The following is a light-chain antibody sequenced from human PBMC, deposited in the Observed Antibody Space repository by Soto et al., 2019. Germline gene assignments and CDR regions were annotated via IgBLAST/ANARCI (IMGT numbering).Light chain of an antibody. CDR2: DAS. J-gene: IGKJ4*01. CDR1: QTVNKN. V-gene: IGKV3-15*01. Sequence: EIVMTQSPASLSVSPGDRATLSCRASQTVNKNLAWYQQKPGQAPRLLIYDASTRATDIPARFSGSGSGTEFTLIISSLQSEDSAVYYCHQHNNWPLTFGGGTKVEIK. CDR3: HQHNNWPLT.